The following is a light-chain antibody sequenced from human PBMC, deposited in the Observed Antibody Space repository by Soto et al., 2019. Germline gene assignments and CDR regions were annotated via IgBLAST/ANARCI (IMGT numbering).Light chain of an antibody. Sequence: QAVVTQEPSFSVSPGRTVTLTCGLNSGSVSTSYYPSWYQQTPGQAPRTLIYSTNKRSSGVPDRFSGSILGNKAALTITGAQADDESDYYCMLYIGSGIWVFGGGTKLTVL. CDR1: SGSVSTSYY. CDR3: MLYIGSGIWV. V-gene: IGLV8-61*01. CDR2: STN. J-gene: IGLJ3*02.